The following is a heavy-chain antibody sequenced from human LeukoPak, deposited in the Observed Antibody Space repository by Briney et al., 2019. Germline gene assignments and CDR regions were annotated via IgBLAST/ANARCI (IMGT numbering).Heavy chain of an antibody. CDR1: GFTFYNYG. V-gene: IGHV3-30*02. J-gene: IGHJ6*03. CDR3: AKDGEVVGGTSDYYYHMDV. CDR2: IRYDETNK. D-gene: IGHD1-26*01. Sequence: GGSLRLSCAASGFTFYNYGMHWVRQAPGKGLEWVAFIRYDETNKYYAESVKGRFTISRDNSKNTLYLQMNSLRAEDTAAYYCAKDGEVVGGTSDYYYHMDVWGKGTTVTVSS.